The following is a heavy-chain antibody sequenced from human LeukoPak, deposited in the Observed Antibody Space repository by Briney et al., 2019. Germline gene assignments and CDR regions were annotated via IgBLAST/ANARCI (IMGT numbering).Heavy chain of an antibody. CDR3: ARDLTMVRGVITPFDY. CDR2: IDGNSGGT. V-gene: IGHV3-23*01. J-gene: IGHJ4*02. D-gene: IGHD3-10*01. Sequence: GGSLRLSCAASGFSFSTYGMSWVRQAPGKGLDWVSSIDGNSGGTYYADSVKGRFTISRDNSKNTLYLQMNSLRAEDTAVYYCARDLTMVRGVITPFDYWGQGTLVTVSS. CDR1: GFSFSTYG.